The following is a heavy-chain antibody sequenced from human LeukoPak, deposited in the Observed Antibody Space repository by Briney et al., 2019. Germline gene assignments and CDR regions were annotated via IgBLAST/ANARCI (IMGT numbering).Heavy chain of an antibody. V-gene: IGHV1-69*05. D-gene: IGHD1-20*01. J-gene: IGHJ4*02. CDR1: GGTFRSYV. CDR3: SRHAGYNWKDGIDF. Sequence: SVKVSCKASGGTFRSYVVSWVRLAPGQGLEWMGGIIPIFGASKYAQKFQGRVTINTDESTSTAYMELSSLRSEDTAVYYCSRHAGYNWKDGIDFWGQGTLVTVAS. CDR2: IIPIFGAS.